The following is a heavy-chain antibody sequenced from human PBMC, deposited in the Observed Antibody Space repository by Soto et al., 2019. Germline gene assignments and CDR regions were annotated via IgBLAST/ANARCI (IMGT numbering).Heavy chain of an antibody. V-gene: IGHV1-18*01. J-gene: IGHJ4*02. CDR2: ISPYNGDT. Sequence: ASVKVSCKSSGYTFSSYGITWVRQVPGQGLEWVGWISPYNGDTSYAKKFQDRVTMTTDTSTATTYMELRSLRSDDTAFYYCARELVMVRGVIHFFAYWGKGPLVTVYS. CDR3: ARELVMVRGVIHFFAY. D-gene: IGHD3-10*01. CDR1: GYTFSSYG.